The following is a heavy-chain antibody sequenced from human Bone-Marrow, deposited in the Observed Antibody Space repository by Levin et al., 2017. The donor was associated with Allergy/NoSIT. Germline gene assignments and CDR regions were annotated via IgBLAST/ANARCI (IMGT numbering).Heavy chain of an antibody. CDR1: GFTFGTHG. CDR2: ISYDGSKK. D-gene: IGHD3-3*01. Sequence: LSLTCAASGFTFGTHGMHWVRQAPGKGLEWLALISYDGSKKFYTDSVKGRFTISRDNSKNTMYLQVNSLRAEDTAVYFCARDQRRGRGPIVGTRYDYYGMDVWGQGTTVTVSS. V-gene: IGHV3-30*03. CDR3: ARDQRRGRGPIVGTRYDYYGMDV. J-gene: IGHJ6*02.